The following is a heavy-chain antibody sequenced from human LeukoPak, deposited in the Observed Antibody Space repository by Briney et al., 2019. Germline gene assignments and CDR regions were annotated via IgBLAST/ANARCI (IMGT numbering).Heavy chain of an antibody. CDR2: INHSGST. D-gene: IGHD6-19*01. CDR1: GGSFSGYY. J-gene: IGHJ5*02. Sequence: SETLSLTCAVYGGSFSGYYWSWIRQPPGKGLEWIGEINHSGSTNYNPSLKSRVTISVDTSKNQFSLKLSSVTAADTAVYYCAEAVAGPSFSWGQGTLVTVSS. CDR3: AEAVAGPSFS. V-gene: IGHV4-34*01.